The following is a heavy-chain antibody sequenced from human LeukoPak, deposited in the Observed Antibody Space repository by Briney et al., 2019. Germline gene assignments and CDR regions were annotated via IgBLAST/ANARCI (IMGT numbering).Heavy chain of an antibody. CDR3: ARGHTLRDFWSGSPGYMDV. CDR2: ISSSSSYI. CDR1: GFTFTTYS. Sequence: PGGSLRLSCAASGFTFTTYSMNWVRQAPGKGLEWVSSISSSSSYIYHADSVKGRFTISRDNAKNSLYLQMNSLRAEDTAVYYCARGHTLRDFWSGSPGYMDVWGKGTTVTVSS. V-gene: IGHV3-21*01. J-gene: IGHJ6*03. D-gene: IGHD3-3*01.